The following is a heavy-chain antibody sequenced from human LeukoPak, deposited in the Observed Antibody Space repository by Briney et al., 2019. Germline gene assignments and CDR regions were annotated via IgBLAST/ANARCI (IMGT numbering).Heavy chain of an antibody. CDR1: GFTFSSYW. CDR3: ARGWFGELLDAFDI. V-gene: IGHV3-7*04. J-gene: IGHJ3*02. CDR2: IKQDGSEK. D-gene: IGHD3-10*01. Sequence: PGGSLRLSCAASGFTFSSYWMSWVRQAPGKGLEWVANIKQDGSEKYYVDSVKGRLTISRDNAKNSLYLQMNSLRAEDTAVCYCARGWFGELLDAFDIWGQGTMVTVSS.